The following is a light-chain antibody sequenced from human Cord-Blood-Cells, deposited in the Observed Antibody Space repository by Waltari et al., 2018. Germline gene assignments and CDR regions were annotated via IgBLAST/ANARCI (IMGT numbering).Light chain of an antibody. V-gene: IGLV3-10*01. CDR2: EDS. Sequence: SYDLTQPPSVSVSPGQTARITCSGDALPKKYAYWYQQKSGQAPVLVIYEDSKRPSGRPERFSGSSAGTMATLTISGAQVEDEADYYCYSTDSSGNHRGVFGGGTKLTVL. CDR3: YSTDSSGNHRGV. CDR1: ALPKKY. J-gene: IGLJ2*01.